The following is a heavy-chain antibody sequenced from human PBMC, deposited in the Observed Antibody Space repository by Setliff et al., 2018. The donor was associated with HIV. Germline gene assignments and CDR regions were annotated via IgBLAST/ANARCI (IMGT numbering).Heavy chain of an antibody. CDR2: IYWDDNK. J-gene: IGHJ4*02. V-gene: IGHV2-5*02. CDR1: GFLLSTYGVG. Sequence: SGPTLVNPTQTLTLTCTFSGFLLSTYGVGMGWIRQPPGKALEWLSVIYWDDNKRYSTSLKTRLTISKDTSKNQVVLTMTNMDPVDTATYYCARGPTMIGYYFDYWGQGTLVTVSS. D-gene: IGHD3-10*02. CDR3: ARGPTMIGYYFDY.